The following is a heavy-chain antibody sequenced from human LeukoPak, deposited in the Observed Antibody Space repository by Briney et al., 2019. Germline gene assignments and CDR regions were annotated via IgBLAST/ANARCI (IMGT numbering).Heavy chain of an antibody. CDR2: IKSDGSST. V-gene: IGHV3-74*01. J-gene: IGHJ5*02. CDR3: ARSDWFDP. Sequence: GGSLRLSCAASGFTFGGYWMHWVRQAPGKGLVWVSRIKSDGSSTSYADSVKGRFTISRDNAKNTLYLQMNSLRAEDTAAYYCARSDWFDPWGQGTLVTVSS. CDR1: GFTFGGYW.